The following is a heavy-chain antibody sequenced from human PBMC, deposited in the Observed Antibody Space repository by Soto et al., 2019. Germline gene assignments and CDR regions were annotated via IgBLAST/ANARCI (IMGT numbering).Heavy chain of an antibody. CDR2: IYWDDDK. CDR1: GFSLSTSGVG. J-gene: IGHJ5*02. V-gene: IGHV2-5*02. D-gene: IGHD3-16*01. Sequence: VSGPPLVNPTQTLTLTCTFSGFSLSTSGVGVGWIRQPPGKALEWLALIYWDDDKRYSPSLKSRLTITKDTPKNQVVLTMTNMDPLDTATYYCVHKSYDDWFDPWGQGTLVTVS. CDR3: VHKSYDDWFDP.